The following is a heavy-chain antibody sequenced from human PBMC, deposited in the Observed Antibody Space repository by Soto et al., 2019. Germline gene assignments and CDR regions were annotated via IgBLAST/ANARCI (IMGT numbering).Heavy chain of an antibody. D-gene: IGHD6-19*01. CDR1: GFTFSSYA. V-gene: IGHV3-30-3*01. Sequence: ESGGGVVQPGRSLRLSCAASGFTFSSYAMHWVRQAPGKGLEWVAVISYDGSNKYYADSVKGRFTISRDNSKNTLYLQMNSLRAEDTAVYYCARTGIPVAGTPYDFDYWGQGTLVNVSS. CDR2: ISYDGSNK. CDR3: ARTGIPVAGTPYDFDY. J-gene: IGHJ4*02.